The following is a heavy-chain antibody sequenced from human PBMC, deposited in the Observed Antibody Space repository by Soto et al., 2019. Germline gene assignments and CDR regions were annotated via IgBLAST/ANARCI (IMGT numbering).Heavy chain of an antibody. CDR1: GFTFGDYA. Sequence: GGSLRLSCTASGFTFGDYAMIWFRHAPGKGLEWVGFIRSKAYGGTTEYAASVKGRFTISRDDSKSIAYLQMNSLKTEDTAVYYCTRVGAADAFDIWGQGTMVTVSS. D-gene: IGHD6-25*01. CDR3: TRVGAADAFDI. CDR2: IRSKAYGGTT. J-gene: IGHJ3*02. V-gene: IGHV3-49*03.